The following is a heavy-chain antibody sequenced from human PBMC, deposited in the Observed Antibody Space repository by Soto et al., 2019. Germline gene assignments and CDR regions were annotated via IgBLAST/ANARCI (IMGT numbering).Heavy chain of an antibody. D-gene: IGHD6-19*01. Sequence: QVQLVESGGGVVQPGRSLRLSCAASGFTFSSYGMHWVRQAPGKGLEWVAVIWYDGSNKYYADSVKGRFTISRDNSKNTLYLQMNRLRAEDTAVYYCALWSQYSSGWYAFDIWGQGTMVTVSS. J-gene: IGHJ3*02. CDR2: IWYDGSNK. V-gene: IGHV3-33*01. CDR1: GFTFSSYG. CDR3: ALWSQYSSGWYAFDI.